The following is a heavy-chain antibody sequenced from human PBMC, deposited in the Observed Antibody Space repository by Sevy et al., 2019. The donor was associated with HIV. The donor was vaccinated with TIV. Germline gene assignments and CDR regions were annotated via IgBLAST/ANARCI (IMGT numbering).Heavy chain of an antibody. CDR1: GDSVSTSSAT. CDR3: ARGDELNSYYYGMDV. CDR2: TYYRSKWYS. V-gene: IGHV6-1*01. D-gene: IGHD1-7*01. J-gene: IGHJ6*02. Sequence: SQTLSLTCAISGDSVSTSSATWNWFRQSPSRGLEWLGRTYYRSKWYSDYEGSVKGRVTINPDTSKNQFSLHLESVTPEDTAVYFCARGDELNSYYYGMDVWGQGTTVTVSS.